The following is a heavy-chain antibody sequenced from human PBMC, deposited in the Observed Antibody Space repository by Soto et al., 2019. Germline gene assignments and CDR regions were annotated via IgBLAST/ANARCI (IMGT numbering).Heavy chain of an antibody. CDR2: MSYSRST. CDR3: ASHFRPNNWGGGYFDY. V-gene: IGHV4-39*01. Sequence: QLQLQESGPGLVKPSETLSLTCFVSGGSISSNHYYCGWIRQPPGKGLEWIGSMSYSRSTYYNPALRSRVTISVDTSKNQSSRKLTSVTAADTAVYYWASHFRPNNWGGGYFDYWGQGPLVTVSS. CDR1: GGSISSNHYY. J-gene: IGHJ4*02. D-gene: IGHD1-1*01.